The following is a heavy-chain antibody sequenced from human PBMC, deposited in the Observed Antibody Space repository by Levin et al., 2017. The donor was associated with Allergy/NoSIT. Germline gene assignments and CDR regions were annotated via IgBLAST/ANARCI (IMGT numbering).Heavy chain of an antibody. CDR3: AMTEYGSGSLDY. CDR1: GFTFSSYW. V-gene: IGHV3-7*02. D-gene: IGHD3-10*01. Sequence: GESLKISCAASGFTFSSYWMSWVRQAPGKGLEWVANIKQDGSEKYYVDSVKGRFTISRDNAKNSLYLQMNSLRAEDTAVYYCAMTEYGSGSLDYWGQGTLVTVSS. J-gene: IGHJ4*02. CDR2: IKQDGSEK.